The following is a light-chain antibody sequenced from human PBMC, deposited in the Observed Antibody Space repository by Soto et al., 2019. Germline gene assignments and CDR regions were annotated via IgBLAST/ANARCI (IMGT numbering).Light chain of an antibody. CDR2: DAT. V-gene: IGKV1-5*01. CDR3: QQRSNWPIT. J-gene: IGKJ5*01. CDR1: QSIDRW. Sequence: DIQMTQSPSTLSASVGDRVTITCRASQSIDRWLAWYQQKPGKAPKVLIWDATTLHRGVPSRFSGSRSGTEFTLTISSLEPEDFAVYYCQQRSNWPITFGQGTRLEIK.